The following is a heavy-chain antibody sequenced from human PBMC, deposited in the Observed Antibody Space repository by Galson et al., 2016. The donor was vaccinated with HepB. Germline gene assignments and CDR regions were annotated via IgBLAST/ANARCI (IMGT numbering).Heavy chain of an antibody. Sequence: SLRLSCAGSGFNFGTYGMHWVRHTPGKGLEWLTVISYDGVDKNYADSVKGRFTVSRDNSKNLLYLQMNSLRVEDTAVYYCARDMWGYEILTAHQRGAVDVWGQGTLVTVS. CDR2: ISYDGVDK. D-gene: IGHD3-9*01. CDR1: GFNFGTYG. CDR3: ARDMWGYEILTAHQRGAVDV. J-gene: IGHJ3*01. V-gene: IGHV3-33*01.